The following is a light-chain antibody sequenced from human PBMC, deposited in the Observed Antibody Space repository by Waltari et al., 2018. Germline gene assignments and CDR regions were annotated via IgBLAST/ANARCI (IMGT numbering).Light chain of an antibody. V-gene: IGLV2-23*01. CDR3: CSYAGRSTLV. J-gene: IGLJ3*02. Sequence: QSALTQPASVSGSPGQSITISCTGTSSDVGRYNLVSWYQQHPGKDPKLMIYEGSKRPSGVSNRFSGSKAGNTASLTISGLKAEDEADYYCCSYAGRSTLVFGGGTKLTVL. CDR2: EGS. CDR1: SSDVGRYNL.